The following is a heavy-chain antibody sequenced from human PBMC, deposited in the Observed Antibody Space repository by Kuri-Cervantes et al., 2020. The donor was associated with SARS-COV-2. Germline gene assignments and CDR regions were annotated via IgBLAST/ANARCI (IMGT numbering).Heavy chain of an antibody. CDR1: GFTFSSYS. Sequence: GESLKISCAASGFTFSSYSMNWVRQAPGKGLEWGSSSSSSSSYIYYADSVKGRFTISRDNAKNSLYLQMNSLRAEDTAVYYCARDPPSPYCSGGSCRTDVWGQGTTVTDSS. CDR2: SSSSSSYI. V-gene: IGHV3-21*01. D-gene: IGHD2-15*01. CDR3: ARDPPSPYCSGGSCRTDV. J-gene: IGHJ6*02.